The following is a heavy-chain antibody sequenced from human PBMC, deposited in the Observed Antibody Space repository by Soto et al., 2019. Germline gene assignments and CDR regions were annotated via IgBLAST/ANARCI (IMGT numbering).Heavy chain of an antibody. J-gene: IGHJ4*02. V-gene: IGHV3-23*01. Sequence: QAGGSLRLSCAASGFTFSSYAMSWVRQAPGKGLEWVSAISGSGGSTYYADSVKGRFTISRDNSKNTLYLQMNSLRAEDTAVYYCAPRPSITGTTNFDYWGQGTLVTVSS. CDR1: GFTFSSYA. CDR3: APRPSITGTTNFDY. D-gene: IGHD1-7*01. CDR2: ISGSGGST.